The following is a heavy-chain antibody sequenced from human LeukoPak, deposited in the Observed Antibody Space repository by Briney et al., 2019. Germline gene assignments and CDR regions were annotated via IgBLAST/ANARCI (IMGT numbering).Heavy chain of an antibody. CDR2: ISSSSYI. CDR3: ARDTDGYKSYAFDI. D-gene: IGHD5-24*01. V-gene: IGHV3-21*01. CDR1: GFTFSSYS. J-gene: IGHJ3*02. Sequence: GGSLRLSCAASGFTFSSYSMNWVRQAPGKGLEWVSSISSSSYIYYADSVKGRFTIYRDNAKNSLYLQMNSLRAEDTAVYYCARDTDGYKSYAFDIWGQGTMVTVSS.